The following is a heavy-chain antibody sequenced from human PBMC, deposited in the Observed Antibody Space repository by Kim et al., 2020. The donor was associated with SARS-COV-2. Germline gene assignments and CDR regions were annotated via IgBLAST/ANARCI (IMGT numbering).Heavy chain of an antibody. CDR3: ARDSSPIAAAGWLYY. Sequence: GGSLRLSCAASGFTVSSNYMSWVRQAPGKGLEWVSVIYSGGSTYYADSVKGRFTISRDNSKNTLYLQMNSLRAEDTAVYYCARDSSPIAAAGWLYYWGQGTLVTVSS. CDR2: IYSGGST. V-gene: IGHV3-53*01. J-gene: IGHJ4*02. CDR1: GFTVSSNY. D-gene: IGHD6-13*01.